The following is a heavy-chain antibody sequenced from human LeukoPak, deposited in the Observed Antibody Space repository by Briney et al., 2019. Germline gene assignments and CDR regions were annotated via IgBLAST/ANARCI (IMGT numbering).Heavy chain of an antibody. CDR1: GFTFSSYG. CDR2: IRYDGSNK. D-gene: IGHD1-26*01. V-gene: IGHV3-30*02. CDR3: ARGGGYYLGVDY. Sequence: GGSLRLSCAASGFTFSSYGMHWVRQAPGKGLEWVAFIRYDGSNKYYADSVKGRFTISRDNAKNSSYLQMNNLRVEDAAMYYCARGGGYYLGVDYWGQGTLVTVSS. J-gene: IGHJ4*02.